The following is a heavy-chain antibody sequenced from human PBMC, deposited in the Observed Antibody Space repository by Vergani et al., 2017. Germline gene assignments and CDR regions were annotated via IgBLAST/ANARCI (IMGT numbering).Heavy chain of an antibody. V-gene: IGHV3-9*01. CDR1: GFTFDDYA. D-gene: IGHD4-17*01. Sequence: EVQLVESGGGLVQPGGSLRLSCAASGFTFDDYAMHWVRQAPGKGLEWVSGISWNSGSIGYADSVKGRFTISRDNAKNSLYLQMNSLRAEDTALYYCAKDKGYGDYVVYYFDYWGQGTLVTVSS. CDR2: ISWNSGSI. J-gene: IGHJ4*02. CDR3: AKDKGYGDYVVYYFDY.